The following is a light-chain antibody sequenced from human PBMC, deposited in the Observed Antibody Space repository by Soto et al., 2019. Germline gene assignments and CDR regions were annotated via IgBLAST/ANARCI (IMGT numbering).Light chain of an antibody. CDR3: QQYNNWPPHT. J-gene: IGKJ2*01. CDR1: QSVGRN. CDR2: GAS. Sequence: ETVMTQSPATLSVSPGEGATLSCRASQSVGRNLAWYQQRPGQAPRLLIYGASTRATGIPARFSGSGSGTEFTLTISGLQSEDFAVYYCQQYNNWPPHTFGQGTKLEIK. V-gene: IGKV3-15*01.